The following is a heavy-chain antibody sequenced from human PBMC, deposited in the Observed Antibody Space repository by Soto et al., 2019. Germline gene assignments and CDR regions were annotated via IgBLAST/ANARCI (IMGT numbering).Heavy chain of an antibody. CDR1: GFSIIGSS. V-gene: IGHV3-73*01. D-gene: IGHD3-22*01. CDR2: IRSKPNNYAT. Sequence: GGSLRLSCAASGFSIIGSSLHWVRQASGKGLEWVGRIRSKPNNYATEYAASVKGRFTISRDDSKNTAYLQINSLKTEDTAVYYCTRRSEYVDDGYYYGFVYWCQGTLVTVSS. CDR3: TRRSEYVDDGYYYGFVY. J-gene: IGHJ4*02.